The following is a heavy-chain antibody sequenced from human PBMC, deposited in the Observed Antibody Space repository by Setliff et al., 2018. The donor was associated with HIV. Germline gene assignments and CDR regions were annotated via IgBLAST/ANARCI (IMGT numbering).Heavy chain of an antibody. D-gene: IGHD3-16*01. V-gene: IGHV1-3*01. J-gene: IGHJ4*02. CDR3: ANGGSGGQFDY. CDR1: GYTFTSHD. CDR2: INLVTGKA. Sequence: GASVKVSCKASGYTFTSHDLHWVRQVPGQGLEWMGWINLVTGKAVYLQKFQGRVTITRDTSASTAYMEMSSLRSEDTAVYYCANGGSGGQFDYWGQGTLVTVSS.